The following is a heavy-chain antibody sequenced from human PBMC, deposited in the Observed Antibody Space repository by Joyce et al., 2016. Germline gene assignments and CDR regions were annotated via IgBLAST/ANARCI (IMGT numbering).Heavy chain of an antibody. CDR3: ARRHHAGSLFDV. D-gene: IGHD3-9*01. V-gene: IGHV2-5*02. CDR2: LYWDNDT. Sequence: QITLKESGPTLVRPTQTLTLTCTLSGLSLSATGEGVGWIRQPPGKALEWLALLYWDNDTRYNPSLKNRISVTKAASTNEVVVTMTNMDPVDTGTYLCARRHHAGSLFDVWGPGALVTVSS. J-gene: IGHJ1*01. CDR1: GLSLSATGEG.